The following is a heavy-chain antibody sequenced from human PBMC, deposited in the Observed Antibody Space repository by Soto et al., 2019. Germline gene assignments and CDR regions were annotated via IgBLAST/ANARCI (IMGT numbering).Heavy chain of an antibody. CDR3: AKRRGEGYFDF. CDR2: IGGTSGST. V-gene: IGHV3-23*01. CDR1: GFTFSSYV. J-gene: IGHJ4*02. Sequence: EVQLLESGGGLVQPGGSLRLSFAASGFTFSSYVMSWVRQAPGKGLEWVSAIGGTSGSTYYADSVKGRFTISRDNSKKPLYLQINSLQAEDTAAVYLAKRRGEGYFDFLGRGALVTVSS. D-gene: IGHD3-16*01.